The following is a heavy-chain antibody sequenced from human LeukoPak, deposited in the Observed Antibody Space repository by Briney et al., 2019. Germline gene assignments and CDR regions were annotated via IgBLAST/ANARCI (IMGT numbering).Heavy chain of an antibody. CDR1: GFTFSSYA. V-gene: IGHV3-64*01. J-gene: IGHJ3*02. D-gene: IGHD3-3*01. CDR2: ISSNGGST. CDR3: ARTHLEDDGDFWSGYFDGSEAFDI. Sequence: PGGSLRLSCAASGFTFSSYAMHWVRQAPGKGLEYVSAISSNGGSTYYANSVKGRFTISRDNSKNTLYLQMGSLRAEDMAVYYCARTHLEDDGDFWSGYFDGSEAFDIWGQGTMVTVSS.